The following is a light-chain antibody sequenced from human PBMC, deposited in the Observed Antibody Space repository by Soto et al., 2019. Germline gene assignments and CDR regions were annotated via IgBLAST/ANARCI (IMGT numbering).Light chain of an antibody. CDR2: RNN. CDR1: SSNIGSNY. J-gene: IGLJ2*01. V-gene: IGLV1-47*01. Sequence: QSLLTQPPSASGAPGQRVTISCSGSSSNIGSNYVYWYQQLPGTAPKRLIYRNNQRPSGVPDRFSGSKSGTSASLAISGLRSEDEADYYCAAWDDRLSVVFGGGTKLTV. CDR3: AAWDDRLSVV.